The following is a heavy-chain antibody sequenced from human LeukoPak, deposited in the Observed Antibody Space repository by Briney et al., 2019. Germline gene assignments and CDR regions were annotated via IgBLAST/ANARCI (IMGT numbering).Heavy chain of an antibody. V-gene: IGHV4-38-2*02. CDR2: IYYSGST. CDR1: GYSISSGYY. CDR3: ARGEVSSGWYSNWFDP. Sequence: PSETLSLTCTVSGYSISSGYYWGWIRQPPVKGLEWIGSIYYSGSTYYNPSLKSRVTISVDTSKNQFSLKLSSVTAADTAVYYCARGEVSSGWYSNWFDPWGQGTLVTVSS. D-gene: IGHD6-19*01. J-gene: IGHJ5*02.